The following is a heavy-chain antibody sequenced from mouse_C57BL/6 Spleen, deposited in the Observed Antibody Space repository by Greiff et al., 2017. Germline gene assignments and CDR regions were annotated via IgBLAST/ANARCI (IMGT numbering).Heavy chain of an antibody. Sequence: EVKVVESGGGLVQPGGSLKLSCAASGFTFSDYGMAWVRQAPRKGPAWVAFISNLAYSIYYADTVTGRFTISRENAKNTLYLEMSSLRSEDTAMYYCARPYGNYWYFDVWGTGTTVTVSS. J-gene: IGHJ1*03. CDR3: ARPYGNYWYFDV. CDR1: GFTFSDYG. D-gene: IGHD2-1*01. CDR2: ISNLAYSI. V-gene: IGHV5-15*01.